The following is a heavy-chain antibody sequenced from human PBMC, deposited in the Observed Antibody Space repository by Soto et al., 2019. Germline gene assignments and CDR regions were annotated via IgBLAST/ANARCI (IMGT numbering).Heavy chain of an antibody. CDR1: GYSFTSYW. Sequence: GESLKISCKGSGYSFTSYWIGWVRQMPWKGREWMGIIYPGDSDTRYSPSFQGQVTISADKSISTAYLQWSSLKASDTAMYYCAKTLGYCTNGVCHLYYYYGMDVWGQGTTVTVSS. CDR3: AKTLGYCTNGVCHLYYYYGMDV. J-gene: IGHJ6*02. CDR2: IYPGDSDT. D-gene: IGHD2-8*01. V-gene: IGHV5-51*01.